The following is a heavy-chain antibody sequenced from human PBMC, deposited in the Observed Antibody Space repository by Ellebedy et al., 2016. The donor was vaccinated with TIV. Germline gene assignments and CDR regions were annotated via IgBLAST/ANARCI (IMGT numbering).Heavy chain of an antibody. V-gene: IGHV3-48*02. D-gene: IGHD3-10*01. CDR2: IGSRSGIF. J-gene: IGHJ4*02. CDR3: ARGGGAGTSYSFDN. CDR1: GFTFGAYS. Sequence: GESLKISCAASGFTFGAYSMNWVRQAPGKGLEWISYIGSRSGIFHYADSVKGRFTISRDNAKNSLYLQVTSLRDEDTAVYYCARGGGAGTSYSFDNWGRGTLVTVSS.